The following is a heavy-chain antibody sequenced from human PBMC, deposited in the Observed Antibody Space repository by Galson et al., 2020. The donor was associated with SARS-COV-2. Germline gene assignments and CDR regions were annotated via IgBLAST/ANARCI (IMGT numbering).Heavy chain of an antibody. CDR3: VKSYDMKPRIHDAFDV. Sequence: GESLKISCAASGFTFSSYGIPWVRQAPGKGLEWVAVISYDGSKTYYADSVKGRFTISRDNSKNTLYLQMNSLRTEDTAVYYCVKSYDMKPRIHDAFDVWGQGTMVTVS. J-gene: IGHJ3*01. D-gene: IGHD3-9*01. CDR2: ISYDGSKT. V-gene: IGHV3-30*18. CDR1: GFTFSSYG.